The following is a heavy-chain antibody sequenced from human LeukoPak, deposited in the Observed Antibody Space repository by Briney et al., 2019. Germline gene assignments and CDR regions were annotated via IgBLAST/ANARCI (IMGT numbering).Heavy chain of an antibody. Sequence: PGGSLRLSCAASGFTFSSYWMSWVRQAPGKGLEWVANIKQDGSEKYYVDSVKGRFTISRDNAKNSLYLQMNSLKTEDTAVYYCTRGDIVVVVAAYTFDYWGQGTLVTVSS. J-gene: IGHJ4*02. V-gene: IGHV3-7*03. CDR3: TRGDIVVVVAAYTFDY. D-gene: IGHD2-15*01. CDR2: IKQDGSEK. CDR1: GFTFSSYW.